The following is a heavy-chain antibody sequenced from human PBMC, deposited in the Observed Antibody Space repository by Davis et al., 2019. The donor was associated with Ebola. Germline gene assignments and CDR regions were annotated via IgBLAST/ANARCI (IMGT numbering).Heavy chain of an antibody. J-gene: IGHJ4*02. CDR3: ARGGEWELLIQYSPTLD. D-gene: IGHD1-26*01. Sequence: AASVKVSCKASGYTFTGYYMHWVRQAPGQGLEWMGRINPNSGGTNYAQKLQGRVTMTTDTSTSTAYMELRSLRSEDTAVYYCARGGEWELLIQYSPTLDWGQGTLVTVSS. CDR1: GYTFTGYY. V-gene: IGHV1-2*06. CDR2: INPNSGGT.